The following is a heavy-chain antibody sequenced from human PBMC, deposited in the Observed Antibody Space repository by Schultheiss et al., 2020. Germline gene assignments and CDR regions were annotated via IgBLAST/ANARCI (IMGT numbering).Heavy chain of an antibody. D-gene: IGHD3-10*01. V-gene: IGHV4-61*01. CDR2: IYYTGST. CDR1: GGSISSDTNY. J-gene: IGHJ4*02. Sequence: SETLSLTCTVSGGSISSDTNYWSWIRQHPGKGLEWIGYIYYTGSTYYNPSLKSRVTILVDTSKNQFSLKLSSVTAADTAVYYCARDRANFDYWGQGTLVTVSS. CDR3: ARDRANFDY.